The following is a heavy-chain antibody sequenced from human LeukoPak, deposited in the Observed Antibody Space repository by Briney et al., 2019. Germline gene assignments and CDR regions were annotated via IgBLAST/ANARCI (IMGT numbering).Heavy chain of an antibody. CDR2: TNEGGSST. J-gene: IGHJ4*02. CDR3: ARGGLEPVDY. Sequence: GGSLRLSCAASGFSFSTYWMHWVRQAPGKGLVWVSRTNEGGSSTGYADSVKGRFTISRDNAKNTLYLQMNSLRGDDTAVYYCARGGLEPVDYWGQGTLVTVSS. CDR1: GFSFSTYW. D-gene: IGHD1-1*01. V-gene: IGHV3-74*01.